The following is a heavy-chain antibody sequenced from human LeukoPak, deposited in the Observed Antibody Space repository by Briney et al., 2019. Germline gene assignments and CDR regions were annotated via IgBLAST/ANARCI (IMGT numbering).Heavy chain of an antibody. CDR2: IIPIFGTA. CDR3: AGSFGYSSSWRNLDY. CDR1: GGTFSSYA. D-gene: IGHD6-13*01. V-gene: IGHV1-69*13. Sequence: GASVKVSCRASGGTFSSYAISWGRQAPGQGPEWMGGIIPIFGTANYAQKFQGRVTITADESTSTAYMELSSLRSEDTAVYYCAGSFGYSSSWRNLDYWGQGTLVTVSS. J-gene: IGHJ4*02.